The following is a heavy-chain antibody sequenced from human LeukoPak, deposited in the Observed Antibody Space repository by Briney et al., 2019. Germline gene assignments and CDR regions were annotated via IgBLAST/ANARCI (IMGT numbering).Heavy chain of an antibody. CDR3: AREGLGELTLDY. D-gene: IGHD3-16*01. J-gene: IGHJ4*02. CDR2: ISTYNGDT. Sequence: ASVKVSCKASGYNVTSYGISWVRQAPGQGLEWMGWISTYNGDTNYAQKLQGRVTMTTDTSTSTAYMELRSLRSDDTAVYYCAREGLGELTLDYWGQGTLVTVSS. CDR1: GYNVTSYG. V-gene: IGHV1-18*01.